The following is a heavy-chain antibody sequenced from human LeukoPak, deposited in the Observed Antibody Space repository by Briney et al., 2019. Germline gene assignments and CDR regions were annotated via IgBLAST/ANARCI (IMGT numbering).Heavy chain of an antibody. CDR3: ARRGGLTDVFDS. J-gene: IGHJ3*01. CDR1: GYSFTNYW. Sequence: GESLKISCKASGYSFTNYWIGWVRQMPGKGLEWMGIIYPGDSDTKYSPSLQGQVTISADKSTSTAFLQWSSLKTSDSAIYYCARRGGLTDVFDSWGQGTMVTVSS. V-gene: IGHV5-51*01. CDR2: IYPGDSDT.